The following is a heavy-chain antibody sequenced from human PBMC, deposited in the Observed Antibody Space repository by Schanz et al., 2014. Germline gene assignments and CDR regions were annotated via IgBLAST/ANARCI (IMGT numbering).Heavy chain of an antibody. J-gene: IGHJ4*02. CDR2: ISSSGSYT. V-gene: IGHV3-48*04. Sequence: VQLVESGGGLVQPGGSLRLSCAGSGFTFSSYAMSWVRQTPGKGLEWVSYISSSGSYTNYADSVKGRFTTSRDNGKKSMYLQMNSLRAEDTAVYYCTTYCDGGCAIDNWGQGALVTVSS. D-gene: IGHD6-19*01. CDR3: TTYCDGGCAIDN. CDR1: GFTFSSYA.